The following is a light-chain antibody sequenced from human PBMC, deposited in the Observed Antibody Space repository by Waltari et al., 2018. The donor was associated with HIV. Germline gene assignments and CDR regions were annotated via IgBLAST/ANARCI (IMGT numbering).Light chain of an antibody. J-gene: IGKJ5*01. V-gene: IGKV3-11*01. CDR2: HAS. CDR3: QQRAISPGT. Sequence: EIVLTQSPATLSLSPGERATLSCRAGQSIATYLAWYQHKPDQPPRLLMSHASTRATGIPARFSGSGSGTDFTLTISSLEPEDFAIYYCQQRAISPGTFGHGTRLDIK. CDR1: QSIATY.